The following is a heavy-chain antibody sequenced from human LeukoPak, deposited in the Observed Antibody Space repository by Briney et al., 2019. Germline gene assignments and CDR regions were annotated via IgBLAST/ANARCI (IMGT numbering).Heavy chain of an antibody. CDR2: INEDGSQK. D-gene: IGHD4-23*01. V-gene: IGHV3-7*01. CDR3: ATIDLNGDNDF. Sequence: PGGSLRLSCAASGFTFSRFRMNWVRQVPGKGLEWVANINEDGSQKYYVDSVKGRFTISRDNAKNSLSLQMNSLRAEDTAIYYCATIDLNGDNDFWGQGALVTVSS. J-gene: IGHJ4*02. CDR1: GFTFSRFR.